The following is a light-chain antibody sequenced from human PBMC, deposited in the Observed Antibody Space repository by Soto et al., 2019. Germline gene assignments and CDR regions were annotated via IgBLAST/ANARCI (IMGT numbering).Light chain of an antibody. J-gene: IGKJ5*01. V-gene: IGKV1-39*01. CDR1: QSISSY. CDR3: QQSYSTPV. CDR2: AAS. Sequence: DIQMTQSPSSLSASVGDRVTITCRASQSISSYLNWYQQKPGKAPKLLIYAASSLQSGVPSRLSGSGSGTDFTLTISSLQPEDFATYYCQQSYSTPVFGQGTRLVIK.